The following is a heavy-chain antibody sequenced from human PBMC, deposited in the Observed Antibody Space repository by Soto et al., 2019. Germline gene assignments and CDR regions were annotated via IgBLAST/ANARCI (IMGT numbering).Heavy chain of an antibody. CDR1: GGSISSSSYY. D-gene: IGHD2-21*01. J-gene: IGHJ3*02. Sequence: PSETLSLTCTVSGGSISSSSYYWGWIRQPPGKGLEWIGSIYYSGSTYYNPSLKSRVTISVDTSKNQFSLNLSSVTAADTAVYYFARGLVMDTGQPDIWGQGTMVTVSS. CDR3: ARGLVMDTGQPDI. V-gene: IGHV4-39*01. CDR2: IYYSGST.